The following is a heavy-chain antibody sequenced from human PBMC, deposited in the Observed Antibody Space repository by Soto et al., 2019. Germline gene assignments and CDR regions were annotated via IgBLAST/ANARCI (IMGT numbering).Heavy chain of an antibody. Sequence: ASVKVYCKVSGYTLTELSMHWVRQAPGKGLEWMGGFDPEDGETIYAQKFQGRVTMTEDTSTDTAYMELSSLRSEDTAVYYCATALHGVEWLLYPDAFDIWGQGTMVTVS. CDR3: ATALHGVEWLLYPDAFDI. J-gene: IGHJ3*02. V-gene: IGHV1-24*01. CDR1: GYTLTELS. CDR2: FDPEDGET. D-gene: IGHD3-3*01.